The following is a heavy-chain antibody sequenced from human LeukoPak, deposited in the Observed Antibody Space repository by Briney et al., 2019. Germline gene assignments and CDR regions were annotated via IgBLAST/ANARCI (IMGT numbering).Heavy chain of an antibody. D-gene: IGHD3-9*01. V-gene: IGHV4-59*01. CDR1: GASIVGSY. CDR3: ARGRHYDITGFNPTYYFDS. J-gene: IGHJ4*02. Sequence: SETLSLTCTVSGASIVGSYWTWIRQSPGEGLQYVGYIYNTVDANYSPSLKSRVTILIDMSRNQFSLTLNSVTTADTAIYYFARGRHYDITGFNPTYYFDSWGQGALVTVSS. CDR2: IYNTVDA.